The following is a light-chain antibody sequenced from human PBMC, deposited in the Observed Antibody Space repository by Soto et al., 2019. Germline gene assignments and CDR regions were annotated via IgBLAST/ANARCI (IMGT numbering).Light chain of an antibody. CDR3: QRYGTSLTWT. J-gene: IGKJ1*01. CDR2: GAS. V-gene: IGKV3-20*01. Sequence: EIVMTQSPATLSVSPGERATLSCRAIQSISSGYLAWYQQKPGQAPRLLIYGASSRATGIPDRFSGSGSETDFTLTISRLEPEDFAVYYCQRYGTSLTWTFGQGTKVDIK. CDR1: QSISSGY.